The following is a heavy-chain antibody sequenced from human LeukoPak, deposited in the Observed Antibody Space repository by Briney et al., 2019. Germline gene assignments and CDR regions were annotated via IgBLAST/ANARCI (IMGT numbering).Heavy chain of an antibody. J-gene: IGHJ4*02. CDR3: ASAELGYCSGGSCPRFDY. Sequence: SVKVSCKASGGTFSSYAISWVRQAPGQGLEWMGGIIPIFGTANYAQKFQGRVTITADKSTSTAYMELSSLRSEDTAVYYCASAELGYCSGGSCPRFDYWGRGTLVTVSS. D-gene: IGHD2-15*01. CDR1: GGTFSSYA. V-gene: IGHV1-69*06. CDR2: IIPIFGTA.